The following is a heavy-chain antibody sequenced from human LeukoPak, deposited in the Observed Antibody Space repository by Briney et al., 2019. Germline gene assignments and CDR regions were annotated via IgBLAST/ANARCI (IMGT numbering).Heavy chain of an antibody. CDR1: GFTITNAR. Sequence: PGGSLRLSCAASGFTITNARMGWVRQAPGKGLEWVGLIKSKIDGGTTDFAAPVKGRFTISIDDSKHTLYLQMNSLKSEDTGVYYCTTGYGHSDLDYWGQGTLVTVSS. CDR3: TTGYGHSDLDY. D-gene: IGHD3-3*02. V-gene: IGHV3-15*01. J-gene: IGHJ4*02. CDR2: IKSKIDGGTT.